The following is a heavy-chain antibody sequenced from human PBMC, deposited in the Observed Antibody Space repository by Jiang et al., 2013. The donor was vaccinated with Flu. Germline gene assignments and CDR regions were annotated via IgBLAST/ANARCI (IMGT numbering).Heavy chain of an antibody. Sequence: QGGGSLRLSCAASDFSFRSYWMSWVRQAPGKGLEWVANIKPDGSDKHYVDSVKGRFTISRDNAQNELYLQMNSLRADDTAVYYCARGQPLGVGNFDYWGQGSLVTVSS. D-gene: IGHD3-16*01. CDR2: IKPDGSDK. CDR3: ARGQPLGVGNFDY. V-gene: IGHV3-7*03. J-gene: IGHJ4*02. CDR1: DFSFRSYW.